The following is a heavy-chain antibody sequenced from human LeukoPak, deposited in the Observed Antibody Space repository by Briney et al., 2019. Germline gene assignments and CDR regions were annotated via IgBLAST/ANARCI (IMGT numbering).Heavy chain of an antibody. CDR2: ITSSSSTV. J-gene: IGHJ4*02. CDR3: AKGGITVSKGDY. D-gene: IGHD4-17*01. Sequence: GGSLRLSCAASGFTFSTYAMNWVRQAPGKGLEWVSHITSSSSTVYYADSVKGRFTISRDNSKNTLYLQMNSLRAEDTAVYYCAKGGITVSKGDYWGQGTLVTVSS. V-gene: IGHV3-48*01. CDR1: GFTFSTYA.